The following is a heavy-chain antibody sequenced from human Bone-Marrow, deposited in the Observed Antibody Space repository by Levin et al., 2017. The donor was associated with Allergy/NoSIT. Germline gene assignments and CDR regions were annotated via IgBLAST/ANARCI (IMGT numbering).Heavy chain of an antibody. CDR2: IYPGNSDT. V-gene: IGHV5-51*01. CDR3: ARPLKINTWRAEYFQH. J-gene: IGHJ1*01. CDR1: GYSFTNYW. Sequence: KVSCKGSGYSFTNYWIGWVRQMPGKGLEWMGIIYPGNSDTRYSPFFQGQVTISVDKSMSTTFLQWGSLKASDTAMYYCARPLKINTWRAEYFQHWGQGTLVTVSS.